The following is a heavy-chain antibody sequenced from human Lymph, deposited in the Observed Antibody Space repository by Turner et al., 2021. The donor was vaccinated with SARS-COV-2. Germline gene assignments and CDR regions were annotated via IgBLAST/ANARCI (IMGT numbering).Heavy chain of an antibody. Sequence: QVQLVQSGAEVKKPGSSVKVSCKASGGTFSSYAISWVRQAPGQGRGWRGGIIPILGRANYEKRFQGKVKITAEKSTSTAYLERRSLRSEDTAVYYCARIAAPGMGGGVFYYYYGMDVWGQGTTVTVSS. V-gene: IGHV1-69*10. CDR1: GGTFSSYA. D-gene: IGHD6-13*01. J-gene: IGHJ6*02. CDR2: IIPILGRA. CDR3: ARIAAPGMGGGVFYYYYGMDV.